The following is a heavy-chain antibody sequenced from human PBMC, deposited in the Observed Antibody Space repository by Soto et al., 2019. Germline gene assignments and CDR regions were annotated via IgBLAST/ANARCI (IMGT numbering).Heavy chain of an antibody. CDR2: INHSGST. D-gene: IGHD2-2*02. J-gene: IGHJ5*02. CDR1: GGSFSGYY. Sequence: SETLSLTCAVYGGSFSGYYWSWIRQPPGKGLEWIGEINHSGSTNYNPSLKSRVTISVDTSKNQFSLKLSSVTAADTAVYYCARGLTTTAVPAAIMFGVWFDPWGQGTLVTVSS. CDR3: ARGLTTTAVPAAIMFGVWFDP. V-gene: IGHV4-34*01.